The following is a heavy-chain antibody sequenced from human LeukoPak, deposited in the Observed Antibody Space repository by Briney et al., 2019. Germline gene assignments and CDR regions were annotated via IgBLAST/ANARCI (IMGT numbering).Heavy chain of an antibody. V-gene: IGHV3-23*01. J-gene: IGHJ6*03. CDR2: ISGSGGST. CDR1: GFTFSSYA. CDR3: ATFGVVPYYYYYYMDV. Sequence: PGGSLRLSCAASGFTFSSYAMSWVRQAPGKGLEWVSGISGSGGSTYYADSVKGRFIISRDNSKNTLYLQMNSLRAEDTAVYYCATFGVVPYYYYYYMDVWGKGITVTVSS. D-gene: IGHD3-3*01.